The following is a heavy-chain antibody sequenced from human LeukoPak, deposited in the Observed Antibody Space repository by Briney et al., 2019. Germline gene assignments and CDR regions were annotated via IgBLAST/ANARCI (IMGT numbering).Heavy chain of an antibody. J-gene: IGHJ6*02. Sequence: GRSLRLTCAASGLTFSSYGMHWVRKGPGKGLEWVTFIWYDGTDKNYADSVKGRFTISRDNSKNTLYLQMNSLRAEDTAVYYCARSGSTYYYGMDVWGQGTTVTVSS. V-gene: IGHV3-33*01. CDR1: GLTFSSYG. D-gene: IGHD3-10*01. CDR3: ARSGSTYYYGMDV. CDR2: IWYDGTDK.